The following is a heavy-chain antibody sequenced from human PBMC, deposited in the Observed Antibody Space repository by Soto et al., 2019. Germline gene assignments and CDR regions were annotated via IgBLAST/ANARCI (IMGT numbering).Heavy chain of an antibody. J-gene: IGHJ3*02. CDR2: IYPGDSDT. V-gene: IGHV5-51*01. CDR1: VYSFTSYW. D-gene: IGHD6-19*01. Sequence: PGESLKISCEGSVYSFTSYWICWVRHVPRKGLEWMGIIYPGDSDTRYSPSFQGQVTISADKSISTAYLQWSSLKASDTAMYYCASTARGQWLEDAFDIWGQGTMVTVSS. CDR3: ASTARGQWLEDAFDI.